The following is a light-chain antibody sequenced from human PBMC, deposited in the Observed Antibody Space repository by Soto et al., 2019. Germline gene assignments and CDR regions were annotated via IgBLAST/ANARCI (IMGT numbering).Light chain of an antibody. Sequence: AIQMTQSPSSLSASVGDRVTITCRASRGIRTDLGWYQQKPGQAPQLLISGASSFTSGVSSRFSGRGSGTDFTLTISSLQPEDFATYCCLRDYKFPLTFGQGTRVEIK. V-gene: IGKV1-6*01. CDR3: LRDYKFPLT. CDR1: RGIRTD. J-gene: IGKJ1*01. CDR2: GAS.